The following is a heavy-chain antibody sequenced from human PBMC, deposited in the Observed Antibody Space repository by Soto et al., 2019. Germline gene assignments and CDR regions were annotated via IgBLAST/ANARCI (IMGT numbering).Heavy chain of an antibody. CDR3: ARGGGGPLWSAADYYSGLDV. J-gene: IGHJ6*02. D-gene: IGHD5-18*01. CDR1: GFTFTSYS. V-gene: IGHV3-21*01. Sequence: EVQLVESGGGLVKPGGSLRLSCAASGFTFTSYSMNWVRQAPGKGLEWVSSLSSRSAYIYYADSVKGRFTISRDNAKNSLYLQMNSLRAEDTAVYYCARGGGGPLWSAADYYSGLDVWGQGTTVTVSS. CDR2: LSSRSAYI.